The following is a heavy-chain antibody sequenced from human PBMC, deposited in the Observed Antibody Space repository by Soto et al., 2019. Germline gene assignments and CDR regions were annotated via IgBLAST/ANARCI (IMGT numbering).Heavy chain of an antibody. Sequence: EELLVESGGGLVQPGGSLRLSCVASGFTFSSYWMSWVRQTPGKGLEWVANMNRDGTEKYYVDSVAGRFTISRDNARNALYLQMNNLRVDDPAVYYCARDPNSGYDRGRNYWGQGTLVSVSS. D-gene: IGHD5-12*01. CDR3: ARDPNSGYDRGRNY. J-gene: IGHJ4*02. CDR1: GFTFSSYW. V-gene: IGHV3-7*05. CDR2: MNRDGTEK.